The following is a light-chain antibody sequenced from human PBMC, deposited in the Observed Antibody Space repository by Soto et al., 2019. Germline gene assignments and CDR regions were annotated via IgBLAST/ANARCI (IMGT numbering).Light chain of an antibody. CDR3: AAWDDSLNGVV. CDR2: SNN. J-gene: IGLJ2*01. CDR1: SSNIGRNT. V-gene: IGLV1-44*01. Sequence: QAVVTRPPSASGTPGQRVTISCSGSSSNIGRNTVNWYQQLPGTAPKLLIYSNNQPPSGVPDRFSGSKSGTSASLAISGLQSEDEADYYCAAWDDSLNGVVFGGGTKLTVL.